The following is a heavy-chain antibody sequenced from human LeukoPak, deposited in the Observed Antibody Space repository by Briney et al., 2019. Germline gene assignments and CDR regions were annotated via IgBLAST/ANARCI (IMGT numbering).Heavy chain of an antibody. CDR3: ARDRGMGKYHFDY. Sequence: PGGSLRLSCAASGFTFSSYEMNWVRQAPGKGLEWVSVIYSGRTTYYADSVKGRFTISIDNSKNTLYLQMNGLRAEDTAVYYCARDRGMGKYHFDYWGQGILVTVSS. CDR1: GFTFSSYE. V-gene: IGHV3-53*01. CDR2: IYSGRTT. J-gene: IGHJ4*02. D-gene: IGHD3-16*01.